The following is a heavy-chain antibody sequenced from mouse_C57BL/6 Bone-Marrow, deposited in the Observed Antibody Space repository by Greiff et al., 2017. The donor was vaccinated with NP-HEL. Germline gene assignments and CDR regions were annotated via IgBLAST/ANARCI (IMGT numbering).Heavy chain of an antibody. V-gene: IGHV5-9-1*02. J-gene: IGHJ1*03. CDR2: ISSGGDYI. CDR3: TRGLYWYFDV. Sequence: DVMLVESGEGLVKPGGSLKLSCAASGFTFSSYAMSWVRQTPEKRLEWVAYISSGGDYIYYADTVKGRFTISSDNARNTLYLQMSSLKSEDTAMYYCTRGLYWYFDVWGTGTTVTVSS. CDR1: GFTFSSYA.